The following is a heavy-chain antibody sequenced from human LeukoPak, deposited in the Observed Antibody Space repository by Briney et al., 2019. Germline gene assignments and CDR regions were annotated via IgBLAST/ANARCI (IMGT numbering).Heavy chain of an antibody. CDR1: GFILSSHA. Sequence: GGSLSLSCAASGFILSSHATSWVRQAAGEWLGCVLSMIGGGGSTYYADSVEGRFTISRDNSKNTLYLQMNSLRAEDTAVYYCATTDSPVRPNDSSGYYVDYWGQGTLVTVSS. D-gene: IGHD3-22*01. CDR3: ATTDSPVRPNDSSGYYVDY. V-gene: IGHV3-23*01. J-gene: IGHJ4*02. CDR2: MIGGGGST.